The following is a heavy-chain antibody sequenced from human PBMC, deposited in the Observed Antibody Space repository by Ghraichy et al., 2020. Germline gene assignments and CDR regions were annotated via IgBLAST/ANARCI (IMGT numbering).Heavy chain of an antibody. Sequence: SETLSLTCTVSGDSLRSIDYSWGWLRQPPGKGLEWVASVHYGGSTYYNPSLKSRVTISVDTSKSQFSLKLTSVTAADTAVYYCAGARIFYYDSGCFGAFNFWCRGTEVTVSS. CDR1: GDSLRSIDYS. D-gene: IGHD3-22*01. CDR3: AGARIFYYDSGCFGAFNF. J-gene: IGHJ3*01. CDR2: VHYGGST. V-gene: IGHV4-39*01.